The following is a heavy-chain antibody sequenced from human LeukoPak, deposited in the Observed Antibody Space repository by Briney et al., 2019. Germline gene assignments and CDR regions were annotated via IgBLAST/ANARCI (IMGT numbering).Heavy chain of an antibody. CDR2: IYPGDSDT. CDR1: GYSFTNYW. Sequence: GESLKISCKGSGYSFTNYWIVGVRQKPGEGLEWMGIIYPGDSDTRYSPSFQGQVTISADKSISTAYLQWSSLQASDSAMYYCAAGGGYSSSSVDYWGQGTLVTVSS. J-gene: IGHJ4*02. CDR3: AAGGGYSSSSVDY. V-gene: IGHV5-51*01. D-gene: IGHD6-6*01.